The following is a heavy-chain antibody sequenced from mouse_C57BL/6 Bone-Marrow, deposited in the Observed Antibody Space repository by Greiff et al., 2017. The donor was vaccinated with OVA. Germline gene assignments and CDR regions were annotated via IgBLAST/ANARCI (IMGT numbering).Heavy chain of an antibody. CDR3: AIPLY. CDR2: IWRGGST. CDR1: GFSLTSYG. V-gene: IGHV2-2*01. J-gene: IGHJ3*01. Sequence: VKLMESGPGLVQPSQSLSITCTASGFSLTSYGVHWVRQSPGKGLEWLGVIWRGGSTDYNAAFISRLSISKDNSKSQVFFKMNSLQADDTAIYYCAIPLYWGQGTLVTVSA.